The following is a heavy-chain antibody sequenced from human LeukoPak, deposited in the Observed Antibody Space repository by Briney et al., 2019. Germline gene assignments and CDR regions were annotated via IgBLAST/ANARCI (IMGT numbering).Heavy chain of an antibody. J-gene: IGHJ4*02. V-gene: IGHV3-30*04. CDR3: AAQPCINGICYLDY. Sequence: GGSLRLSCTASGFTFSDHAMHWVRQAPGKGLEWVTVISYHARDQFYADSVKGRFTVSRDNSRNISYLQMNSLRVEDSAVYYCAAQPCINGICYLDYWGQGALVTVSS. D-gene: IGHD2-8*01. CDR1: GFTFSDHA. CDR2: ISYHARDQ.